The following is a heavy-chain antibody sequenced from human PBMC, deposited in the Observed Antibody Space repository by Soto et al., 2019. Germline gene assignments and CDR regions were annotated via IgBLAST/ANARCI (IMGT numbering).Heavy chain of an antibody. CDR2: ISGSGDIT. V-gene: IGHV3-23*01. Sequence: EVQLLESGGGLVQPGGSLRLSCAASDFTFSSYAMSWVRQAPGKGLEWVSSISGSGDITYYADSVKGRFTISRDNSKSTLYLQMNSLRAEDTAVYYCAKDSRYSNRWYEIDYWGRGTLVTVSS. CDR3: AKDSRYSNRWYEIDY. CDR1: DFTFSSYA. D-gene: IGHD6-13*01. J-gene: IGHJ4*02.